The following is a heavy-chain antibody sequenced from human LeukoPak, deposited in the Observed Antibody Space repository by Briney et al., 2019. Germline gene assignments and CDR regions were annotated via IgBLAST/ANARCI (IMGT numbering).Heavy chain of an antibody. J-gene: IGHJ6*02. D-gene: IGHD3-10*01. CDR1: GFTFSSYS. CDR3: ARPPPGLYYYYGMDV. CDR2: ISSSSSYI. V-gene: IGHV3-21*01. Sequence: GGSLRLSCAASGFTFSSYSMNWVRQAPGKGLEWVSSISSSSSYIYYADSVKGRFTISRDNAKNSLYLQMNSLRAEDTAVYYCARPPPGLYYYYGMDVWGQGTTVTVSS.